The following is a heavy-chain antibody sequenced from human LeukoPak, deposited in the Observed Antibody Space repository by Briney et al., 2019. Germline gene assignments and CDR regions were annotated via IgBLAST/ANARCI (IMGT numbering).Heavy chain of an antibody. CDR3: ARDKEFDFDY. Sequence: PSETLSLTCAVSGASISSSSYYWGWIRQPPGKGLEWIGSIYYSGSTYYNPSLKSRVTISVDTSKNQFSLKLSSVTAADTAVYYCARDKEFDFDYWGQGTLVTVSS. CDR1: GASISSSSYY. J-gene: IGHJ4*02. CDR2: IYYSGST. D-gene: IGHD3-9*01. V-gene: IGHV4-39*07.